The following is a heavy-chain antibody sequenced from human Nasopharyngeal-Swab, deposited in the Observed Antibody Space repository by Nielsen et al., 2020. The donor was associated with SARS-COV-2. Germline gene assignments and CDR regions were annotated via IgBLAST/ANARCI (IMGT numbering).Heavy chain of an antibody. V-gene: IGHV3-74*01. Sequence: VRQPPGKGLVWVSRINGDGSSLNYADFVKGRFTISTDNAKSTLYLEMNSLRAEDTAVYYCARGRGSSTSMIGYWGQGTLVTVSS. CDR3: ARGRGSSTSMIGY. CDR2: INGDGSSL. D-gene: IGHD3-10*02. J-gene: IGHJ4*02.